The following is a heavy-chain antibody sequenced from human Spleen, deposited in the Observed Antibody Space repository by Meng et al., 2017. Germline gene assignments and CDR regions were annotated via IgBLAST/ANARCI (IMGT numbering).Heavy chain of an antibody. CDR3: AMGTWIQLWFPIVGN. D-gene: IGHD5-18*01. Sequence: GESLKISCVVSGVTISGSDIHWVRQASGKGLEWVSAIGTAGDTYYPGSVKGRFTISRENAKNSLYLQMNSLRAGDTAVYYCAMGTWIQLWFPIVGNWGQGTLVTVSS. V-gene: IGHV3-13*01. CDR1: GVTISGSD. J-gene: IGHJ4*02. CDR2: IGTAGDT.